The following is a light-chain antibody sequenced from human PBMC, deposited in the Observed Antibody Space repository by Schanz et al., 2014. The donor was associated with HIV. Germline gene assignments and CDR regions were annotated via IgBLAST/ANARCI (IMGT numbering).Light chain of an antibody. CDR2: DVS. Sequence: QSALTQPPSASGSPGQSVTISCTGTSSDVGGFHYVSWYQQHPGKAPKVMIYDVSNRPSGVSNRFSGSKSGNTASLTISGLQAEDEADYYCCSYAGPTTVIFGGGTKLTVL. J-gene: IGLJ2*01. CDR3: CSYAGPTTVI. V-gene: IGLV2-14*03. CDR1: SSDVGGFHY.